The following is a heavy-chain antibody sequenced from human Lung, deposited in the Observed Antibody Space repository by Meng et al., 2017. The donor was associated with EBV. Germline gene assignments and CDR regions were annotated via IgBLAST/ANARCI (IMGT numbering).Heavy chain of an antibody. CDR1: ASTFAGYY. CDR2: INPNSGGA. D-gene: IGHD3-16*01. CDR3: AREGLVGDLRYFDL. Sequence: QGQRVQSGAGVKKPGASVKVSCKASASTFAGYYMHWVRQAPGQGLEWMGRINPNSGGANYAQKFQGRVTMTRDTSISTAYMELSRLRSDDTAVYYCAREGLVGDLRYFDLWGRGTLVTVSS. V-gene: IGHV1-2*06. J-gene: IGHJ2*01.